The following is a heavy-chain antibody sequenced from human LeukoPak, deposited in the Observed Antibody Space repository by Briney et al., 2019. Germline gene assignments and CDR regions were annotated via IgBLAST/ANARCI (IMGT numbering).Heavy chain of an antibody. J-gene: IGHJ5*02. CDR2: FDPEDGET. CDR3: ATAYYDILTGYQKNWFDP. V-gene: IGHV1-24*01. CDR1: GYTLTELS. D-gene: IGHD3-9*01. Sequence: ASVKVSCKVSGYTLTELSMHWVRQAPGKGLEWMGGFDPEDGETIYAQKFQGRVTMTEDTSTDTAYMELSSLRSEDTAVYYCATAYYDILTGYQKNWFDPWGQGTLVTVSS.